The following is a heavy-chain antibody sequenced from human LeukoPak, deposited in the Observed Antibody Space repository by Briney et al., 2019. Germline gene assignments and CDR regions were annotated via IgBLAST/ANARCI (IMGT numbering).Heavy chain of an antibody. CDR3: ARKGGAAAGGSGGSFQH. J-gene: IGHJ1*01. V-gene: IGHV4-39*07. Sequence: SETLSLTCTVSGGSISSSSYYWSWIRQPPGKGLEWIGDINHSGSTNYNPSLKSRVTISVDKSKNQFSLKLSSVTAADTAVYYCARKGGAAAGGSGGSFQHWGQGTLVTVSS. D-gene: IGHD6-13*01. CDR1: GGSISSSSYY. CDR2: INHSGST.